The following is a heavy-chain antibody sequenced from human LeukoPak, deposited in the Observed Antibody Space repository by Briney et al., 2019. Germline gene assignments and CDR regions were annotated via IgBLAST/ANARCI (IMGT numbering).Heavy chain of an antibody. Sequence: GGSLRLSCAASGFTFSSYGMHWVRQAPGKGLEWVAYIQYDGSNQQYADSVKGRFSISRDRSKNIPYLQMNSLRAEDTAVYYCARDYGGSSPFDYWGQGTLVTVSS. CDR1: GFTFSSYG. D-gene: IGHD4-23*01. V-gene: IGHV3-30*02. J-gene: IGHJ4*02. CDR2: IQYDGSNQ. CDR3: ARDYGGSSPFDY.